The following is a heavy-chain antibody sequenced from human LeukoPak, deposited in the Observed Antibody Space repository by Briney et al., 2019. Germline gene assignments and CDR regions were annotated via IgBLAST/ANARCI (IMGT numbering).Heavy chain of an antibody. CDR2: FDPEDGET. V-gene: IGHV1-24*01. J-gene: IGHJ4*02. CDR3: ATERDGLLIDS. D-gene: IGHD5-24*01. Sequence: GASVKVSCKVSGYTITDLSMHWVRQAPGKGLEWMSGFDPEDGETIYAQKFQGRVTMTEDTSEDTAYMELSGLTSEDTAVYYCATERDGLLIDSWGQGTLVTVSS. CDR1: GYTITDLS.